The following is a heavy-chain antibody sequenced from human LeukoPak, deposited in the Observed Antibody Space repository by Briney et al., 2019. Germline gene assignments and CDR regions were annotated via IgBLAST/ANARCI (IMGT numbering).Heavy chain of an antibody. J-gene: IGHJ4*02. Sequence: PGGSLRLSCAASGFTFSSYAMSWVRQAPGKGLEWVSAISGSGGSTYYADSVKGRFTISRDNSKNTLYLQMNSLRAEDTAVYYCAKDPSPTWNYDSFDSWGQGTLVTVSS. CDR1: GFTFSSYA. CDR2: ISGSGGST. V-gene: IGHV3-23*01. CDR3: AKDPSPTWNYDSFDS. D-gene: IGHD1-7*01.